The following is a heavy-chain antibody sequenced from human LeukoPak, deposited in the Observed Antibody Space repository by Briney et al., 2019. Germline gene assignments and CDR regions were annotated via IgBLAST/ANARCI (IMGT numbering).Heavy chain of an antibody. CDR2: VNLQGST. V-gene: IGHV4-39*07. CDR1: GGSISSGGYY. J-gene: IGHJ4*02. CDR3: AREGGPYRPLDY. Sequence: TSETLSLTRTVSGGSISSGGYYWSWIRQHPGKGLEWIGEVNLQGSTNYNPSLMGRVAIAVDTSENHISLQLTSVTAADTAVYYCAREGGPYRPLDYSGQGTLVTVSS.